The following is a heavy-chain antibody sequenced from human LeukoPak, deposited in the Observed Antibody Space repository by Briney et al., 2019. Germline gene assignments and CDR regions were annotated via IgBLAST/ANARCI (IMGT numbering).Heavy chain of an antibody. CDR2: INPSGGST. CDR1: GYTFTSYY. V-gene: IGHV1-46*01. Sequence: ASVNVSCKASGYTFTSYYMHWVRQAPGQGLEWMGIINPSGGSTSYAQKFQGRVTMTRDTSTRTVYMELSSLRSEDTAVYYCARDPNYCSGGSCYSVSASWFDPWGQGTLVTVSS. CDR3: ARDPNYCSGGSCYSVSASWFDP. D-gene: IGHD2-15*01. J-gene: IGHJ5*02.